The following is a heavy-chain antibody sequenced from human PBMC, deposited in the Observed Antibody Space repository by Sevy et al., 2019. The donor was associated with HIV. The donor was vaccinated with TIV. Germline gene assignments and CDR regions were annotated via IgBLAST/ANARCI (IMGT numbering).Heavy chain of an antibody. D-gene: IGHD6-19*01. Sequence: SETLSLTCTVSGGSISSSRYYWGWIRQPPGKGLEWIGSIYYSGSTYYNPSLKSRVTISVDTSKNQFSLKLSSVTAADTAVYYCARHRGYSSGWLDYWGQGTLVTVSS. CDR1: GGSISSSRYY. V-gene: IGHV4-39*01. CDR2: IYYSGST. J-gene: IGHJ4*02. CDR3: ARHRGYSSGWLDY.